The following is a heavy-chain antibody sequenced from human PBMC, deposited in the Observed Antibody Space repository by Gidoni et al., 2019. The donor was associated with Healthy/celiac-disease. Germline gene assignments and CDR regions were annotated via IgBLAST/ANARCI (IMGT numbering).Heavy chain of an antibody. J-gene: IGHJ3*02. V-gene: IGHV3-53*02. CDR3: ARRRTERAFDI. CDR2: IYSGGST. CDR1: GFTVSSNY. Sequence: EVQLVETGGGLIQPGGSLRISCAASGFTVSSNYMSWVRQAPGKGLEWVSVIYSGGSTYYADSVKGRFTISRDNSKNTLYLQMNSLRAEDTAVYYCARRRTERAFDIWGQGTMVTVSS.